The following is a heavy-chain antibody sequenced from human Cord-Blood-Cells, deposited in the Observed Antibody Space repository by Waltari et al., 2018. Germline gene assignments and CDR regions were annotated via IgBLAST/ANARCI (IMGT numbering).Heavy chain of an antibody. CDR1: GYTFTSYD. CDR2: MNPNSGNT. J-gene: IGHJ5*02. D-gene: IGHD1-7*01. V-gene: IGHV1-8*03. Sequence: QVQLVQSGAEVKKPGASVKVSCKASGYTFTSYDINWARPATGQGLEWMGWMNPNSGNTGYAQKFQGRVTITRNTSISTAYMELSSLRSEDTAVYYCARGSITGTVYNWFDPWGQGTLVTVSS. CDR3: ARGSITGTVYNWFDP.